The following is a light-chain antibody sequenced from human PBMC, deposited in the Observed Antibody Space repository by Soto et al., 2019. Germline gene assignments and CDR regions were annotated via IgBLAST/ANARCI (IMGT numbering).Light chain of an antibody. CDR3: QQYNNWPPYT. V-gene: IGKV3-15*01. Sequence: EVVMTQSPATLSVSPGERATLSCRASQSVSSNLAWYQQTPGQAPRLLIYDASTRATGIPARFSGSGSGTEFTLTISSLQSEDFAVYYCQQYNNWPPYTFGQGTKLEI. CDR2: DAS. CDR1: QSVSSN. J-gene: IGKJ2*01.